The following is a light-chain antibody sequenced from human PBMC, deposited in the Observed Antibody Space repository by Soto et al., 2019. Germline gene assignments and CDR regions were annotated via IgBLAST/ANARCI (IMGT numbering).Light chain of an antibody. CDR3: CSYGGSSTFPYV. J-gene: IGLJ1*01. CDR2: EVT. V-gene: IGLV2-23*02. CDR1: SSDVGTYNL. Sequence: QSVLAQPASVSGSPEQSITISCTGTSSDVGTYNLVSWYQQHPGKAPKLIIYEVTERPSGVSNPFSGSKFGNTASLTISGLLPEDEADYYCCSYGGSSTFPYVFGTGTKVTVL.